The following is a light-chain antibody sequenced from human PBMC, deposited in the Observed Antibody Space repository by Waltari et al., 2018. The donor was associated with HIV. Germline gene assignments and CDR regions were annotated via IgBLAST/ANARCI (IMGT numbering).Light chain of an antibody. CDR3: HQSYSTLKT. V-gene: IGKV1-39*01. Sequence: DIQMTQSPSSLSASVGDRVTITCRASQSISSYLNWYQQKPGKAPKLLIYAASSLQSGVPSRFSGCGSGTDFTLTISSLQLEDFATYYCHQSYSTLKTFGEGAKVDIK. J-gene: IGKJ1*01. CDR2: AAS. CDR1: QSISSY.